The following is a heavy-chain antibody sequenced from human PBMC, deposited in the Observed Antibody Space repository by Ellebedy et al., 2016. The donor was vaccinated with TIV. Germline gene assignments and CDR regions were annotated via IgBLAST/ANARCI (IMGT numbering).Heavy chain of an antibody. Sequence: MPSETLSLTCTVSGGSISSYYWSWIRQPVGKGLEWIGRIYTSGSTNYNPSLKSRVTMSVDTSKNQFSLKLSSVTAADTAVYYCARGYYDSSGLAAFDIWGQGTMVTVSS. CDR3: ARGYYDSSGLAAFDI. CDR2: IYTSGST. J-gene: IGHJ3*02. CDR1: GGSISSYY. D-gene: IGHD3-22*01. V-gene: IGHV4-4*07.